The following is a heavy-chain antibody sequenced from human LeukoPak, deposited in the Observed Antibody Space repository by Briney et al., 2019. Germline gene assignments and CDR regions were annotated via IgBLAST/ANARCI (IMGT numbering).Heavy chain of an antibody. Sequence: ASVKVSCKACGYTFTSYVINWVRQATGQGLEWMGWMNPNSGNTGYAQKFQGRVTMTRNTSISTAYMELSSLRSEDTAVYYCARAEYYYDSSGYHIPGDYRGQGTLVTVSS. CDR1: GYTFTSYV. V-gene: IGHV1-8*01. CDR3: ARAEYYYDSSGYHIPGDY. CDR2: MNPNSGNT. J-gene: IGHJ4*02. D-gene: IGHD3-22*01.